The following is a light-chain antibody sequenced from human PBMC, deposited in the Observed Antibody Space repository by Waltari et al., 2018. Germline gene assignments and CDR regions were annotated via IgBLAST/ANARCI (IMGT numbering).Light chain of an antibody. CDR1: QSISRW. CDR3: QHYNSFAALVT. J-gene: IGKJ3*01. Sequence: DIQMTQSPSTVSASVGDRVTITRRASQSISRWLAWYQQKPGKAPKLLIHKASSLQSGVPSRFSGSGSGTEFTLNITSLQPDDFATYYCQHYNSFAALVTFGPGTQVDIK. CDR2: KAS. V-gene: IGKV1-5*03.